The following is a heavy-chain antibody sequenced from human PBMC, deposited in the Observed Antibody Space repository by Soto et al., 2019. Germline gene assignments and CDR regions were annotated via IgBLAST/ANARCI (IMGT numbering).Heavy chain of an antibody. J-gene: IGHJ5*02. V-gene: IGHV2-26*01. CDR3: ARVYGDYVIWFDP. Sequence: GSGPTLVNPTETLTLTCTVSGFSLSNARMGVSWIRQPPGKALEWLAHIFSNDEKSYSTSLKSRLTISKDTSKSQVVLTMTNMDPVDTATYYCARVYGDYVIWFDPWGQGTLVTVSS. D-gene: IGHD4-17*01. CDR1: GFSLSNARMG. CDR2: IFSNDEK.